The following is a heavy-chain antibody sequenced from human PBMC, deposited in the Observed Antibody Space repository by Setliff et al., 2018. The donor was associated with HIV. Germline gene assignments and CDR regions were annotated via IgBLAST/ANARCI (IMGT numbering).Heavy chain of an antibody. CDR1: GDSINSGDSY. Sequence: KASETLSLTCTVSGDSINSGDSYWTWIRHHPGKGLEWIGYIYYSGSTNYNPSLKSRVIISVDSSKNQFFLKLTSVTAADTAMYYCARVSQDLLGAFDIWGQGTMVT. V-gene: IGHV4-31*03. CDR3: ARVSQDLLGAFDI. J-gene: IGHJ3*02. CDR2: IYYSGST. D-gene: IGHD7-27*01.